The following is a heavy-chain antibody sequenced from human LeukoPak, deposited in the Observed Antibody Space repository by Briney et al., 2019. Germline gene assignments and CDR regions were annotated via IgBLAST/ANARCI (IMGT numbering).Heavy chain of an antibody. Sequence: SETLSPTCTVSGGSISSYYWSWIRQPPGKGLEWIGYIYYSGSTNYNPSLKSRVTISVDTSKNQFSLKLSSVTAADTAVYYCAMANDDRYFDYWGQGTLVTVSS. CDR2: IYYSGST. CDR1: GGSISSYY. V-gene: IGHV4-59*01. J-gene: IGHJ4*02. CDR3: AMANDDRYFDY. D-gene: IGHD1-1*01.